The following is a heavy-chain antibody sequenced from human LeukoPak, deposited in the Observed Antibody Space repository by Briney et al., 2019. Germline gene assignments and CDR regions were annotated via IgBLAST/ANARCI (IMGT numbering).Heavy chain of an antibody. J-gene: IGHJ5*02. CDR1: GFTVSSNY. D-gene: IGHD3-3*01. Sequence: GGSLRLSCAASGFTVSSNYMSWVRQAPGKGLEWVSVIYSGGSTYYADSVKGRFTISRDNSKNTLYLQMNSLRAEDTAVYYCARALDFWSDYYVSWGQGTLVTVSS. V-gene: IGHV3-53*01. CDR3: ARALDFWSDYYVS. CDR2: IYSGGST.